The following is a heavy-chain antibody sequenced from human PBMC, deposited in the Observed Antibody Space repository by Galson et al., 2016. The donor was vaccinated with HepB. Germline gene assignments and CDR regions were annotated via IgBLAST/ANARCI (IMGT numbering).Heavy chain of an antibody. CDR3: ARGVDYYGSKRLIDY. CDR2: ISGGGETT. V-gene: IGHV3-48*03. CDR1: GFSFSNYE. J-gene: IGHJ4*02. Sequence: SLRLSCAASGFSFSNYEMNWVRQAPGKGLEWVAYISGGGETTYYADSVRGRFTISRDNARDSVFLQMTSLRVEDTAMYYCARGVDYYGSKRLIDYWGRGTLVIVSS. D-gene: IGHD3-10*01.